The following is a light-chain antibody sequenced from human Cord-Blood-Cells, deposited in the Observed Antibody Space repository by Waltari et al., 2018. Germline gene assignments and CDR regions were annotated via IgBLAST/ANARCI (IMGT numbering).Light chain of an antibody. J-gene: IGKJ1*01. Sequence: DIVMTQSPDSLAVSLGERATINCKSSTSVLYSSNNKNYLAWYQQKQGQPPKLLIYWASTRESGVPDRFSGSGSGTDFTLTISSLQAEDVAVYYCQQYYSTPWTFGQGTKVEIK. V-gene: IGKV4-1*01. CDR2: WAS. CDR3: QQYYSTPWT. CDR1: TSVLYSSNNKNY.